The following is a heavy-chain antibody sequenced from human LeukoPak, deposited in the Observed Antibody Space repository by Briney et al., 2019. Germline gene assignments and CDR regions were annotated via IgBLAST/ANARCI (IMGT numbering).Heavy chain of an antibody. Sequence: PGGSLRLSCAASGFTFSYYGMHWVRQATGKGLEWVSAIGAGADTYYPDSVKGRFTISRENAKNSLYLQMNSLRAGDTGVYYCARGGYVRELLWFGEPSGGAFDIWGQGTMVTVSS. V-gene: IGHV3-13*01. CDR2: IGAGADT. CDR1: GFTFSYYG. CDR3: ARGGYVRELLWFGEPSGGAFDI. D-gene: IGHD3-10*01. J-gene: IGHJ3*02.